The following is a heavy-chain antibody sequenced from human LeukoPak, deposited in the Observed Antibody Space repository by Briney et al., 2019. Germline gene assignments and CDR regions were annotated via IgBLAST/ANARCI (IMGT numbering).Heavy chain of an antibody. CDR2: IYYSGST. CDR1: GGSISSSSYY. CDR3: ARDPGTTGWFDP. V-gene: IGHV4-39*07. J-gene: IGHJ5*02. D-gene: IGHD1-1*01. Sequence: SETLSLTCTVSGGSISSSSYYWGWIRQPPGKGLEWIGSIYYSGSTYYNPSLKSRVTISVDTSKNQFSLKLSSVTAADTAVYYCARDPGTTGWFDPWGQGTLVTVSS.